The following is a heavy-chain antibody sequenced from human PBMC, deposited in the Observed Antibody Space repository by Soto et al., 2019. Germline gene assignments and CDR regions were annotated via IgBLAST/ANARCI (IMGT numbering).Heavy chain of an antibody. CDR3: VRDPGGAAAAMGAFDI. Sequence: PGGSLRLSCAASGFTFNNYAIHWVRQAPGKGLEWVAFISFHGSNRYYADSVKGRFTISRDNSKNTLFLQMNSLRTEDTAVYYCVRDPGGAAAAMGAFDIWGQGTMVTVSS. D-gene: IGHD6-13*01. CDR2: ISFHGSNR. J-gene: IGHJ3*02. V-gene: IGHV3-30-3*01. CDR1: GFTFNNYA.